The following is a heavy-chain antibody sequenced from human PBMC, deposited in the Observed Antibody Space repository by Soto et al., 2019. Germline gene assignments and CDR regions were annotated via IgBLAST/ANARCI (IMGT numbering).Heavy chain of an antibody. J-gene: IGHJ4*02. CDR3: VQTTGWPGFDF. D-gene: IGHD6-19*01. CDR2: IYGGGTT. V-gene: IGHV3-53*01. Sequence: EVPLVESGGGLIQPGGSLRLSCAASGFAVSSKYMTWVRLAPGKGLEWVSVIYGGGTTYYADSVKGRFTISRDTSKNTLYLQMNSLRAEDTAVYYCVQTTGWPGFDFWGQGTLVTVSS. CDR1: GFAVSSKY.